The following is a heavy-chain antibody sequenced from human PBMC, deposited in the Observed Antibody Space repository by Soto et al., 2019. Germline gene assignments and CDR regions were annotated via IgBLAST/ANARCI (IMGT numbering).Heavy chain of an antibody. CDR3: ARDNLGYYGMDV. Sequence: TGGSLRLSCAASGFTFSSYDMHWVRQATGKGLEWVSAIGTAGDTYYPGSVKGRFTISRENAKNSLYLQMNSLRAGDTAVYYCARDNLGYYGMDVWGQGTTVTVSS. V-gene: IGHV3-13*01. CDR2: IGTAGDT. J-gene: IGHJ6*02. CDR1: GFTFSSYD.